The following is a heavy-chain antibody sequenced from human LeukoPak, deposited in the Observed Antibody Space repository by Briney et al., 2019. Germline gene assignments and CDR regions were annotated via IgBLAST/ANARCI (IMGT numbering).Heavy chain of an antibody. CDR3: ARVSIFGVVPTTLYFDY. Sequence: ASVKVSCKASGYTFTSYYMHWVRQAPGQGLEWMGIINPSGGSTSYAQKFQGRVTMTRDMSTSTVYMELSSLRSEDTAVYYCARVSIFGVVPTTLYFDYWGQGTLVTVSS. V-gene: IGHV1-46*01. J-gene: IGHJ4*02. D-gene: IGHD3-3*01. CDR2: INPSGGST. CDR1: GYTFTSYY.